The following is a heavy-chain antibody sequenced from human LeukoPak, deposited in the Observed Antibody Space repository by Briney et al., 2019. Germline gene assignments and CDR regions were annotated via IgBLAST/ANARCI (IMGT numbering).Heavy chain of an antibody. Sequence: GGSLRLSCAASGFTFDDYAMHWGRQAPGKGLEWVSGISWNSGSIGYADSVKGRFTISRDNAKNSLYLQMNSLRAEDTALYYCAKDIAAAGDNWFDPWGQGTLVTVSS. J-gene: IGHJ5*02. V-gene: IGHV3-9*01. CDR2: ISWNSGSI. D-gene: IGHD6-13*01. CDR1: GFTFDDYA. CDR3: AKDIAAAGDNWFDP.